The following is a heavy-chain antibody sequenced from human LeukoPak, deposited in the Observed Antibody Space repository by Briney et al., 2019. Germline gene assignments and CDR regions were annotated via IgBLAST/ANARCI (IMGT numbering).Heavy chain of an antibody. Sequence: GGSLRLSCAASGFTVSSNYMSWVRQAPGKGLEWVSVIYRGGSTYYADSVQGRFTISRDNSKNTSYLQMNSLRAEDTAVYYCARGVSLFGVVDLNCFDSWGQGTRVTVSS. D-gene: IGHD3-3*01. CDR1: GFTVSSNY. V-gene: IGHV3-66*01. J-gene: IGHJ4*02. CDR3: ARGVSLFGVVDLNCFDS. CDR2: IYRGGST.